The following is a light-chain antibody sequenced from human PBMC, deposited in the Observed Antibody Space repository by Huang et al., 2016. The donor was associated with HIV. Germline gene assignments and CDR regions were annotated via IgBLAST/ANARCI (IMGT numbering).Light chain of an antibody. V-gene: IGKV4-1*01. J-gene: IGKJ2*01. Sequence: DILLTQSPDSLAVSLGERATLTCRSSRSLLFASNSKNFLAWYQQKPGQSPKLLMYMASVRESGVPERFTGSGSGTEFTLTIASLQAEDVAVYYCQQFYNMPYTFGRGTRLAI. CDR2: MAS. CDR1: RSLLFASNSKNF. CDR3: QQFYNMPYT.